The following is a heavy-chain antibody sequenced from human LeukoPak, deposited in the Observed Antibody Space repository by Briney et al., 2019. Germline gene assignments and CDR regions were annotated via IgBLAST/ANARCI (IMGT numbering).Heavy chain of an antibody. Sequence: GGSLRLSCAASGFTFSSYGMHWVRQAPGKGLEWVAVISYDGSNKYYADSVKGRFTISRDNARNSLYLQMSSLRPEDTAVYYCATYTHWVAGDVWGQGTTVTVSS. V-gene: IGHV3-30*03. CDR2: ISYDGSNK. J-gene: IGHJ6*02. CDR3: ATYTHWVAGDV. CDR1: GFTFSSYG. D-gene: IGHD3-16*01.